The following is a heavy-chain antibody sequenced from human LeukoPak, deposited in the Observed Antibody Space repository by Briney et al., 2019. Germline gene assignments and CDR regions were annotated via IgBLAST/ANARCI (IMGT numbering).Heavy chain of an antibody. J-gene: IGHJ3*02. CDR2: TCYRSKWYY. CDR3: AREFYGSWNSTDAFDI. Sequence: SQTLSLTCAISGDSVSSNSDAWNWIRQSPSRGLEWLGRTCYRSKWYYDYAVSVKSRITINPDTSKNQFSLQLNSVTPEDTAVYYCAREFYGSWNSTDAFDIWGQGTMVTVSS. CDR1: GDSVSSNSDA. D-gene: IGHD3-10*01. V-gene: IGHV6-1*01.